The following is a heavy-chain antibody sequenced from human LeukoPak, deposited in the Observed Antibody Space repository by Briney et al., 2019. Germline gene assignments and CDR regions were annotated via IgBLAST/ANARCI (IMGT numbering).Heavy chain of an antibody. J-gene: IGHJ4*02. CDR3: AKDPTYYYDRSGDSALG. D-gene: IGHD3-22*01. CDR1: GFTFSSYA. CDR2: ISGSGGSA. V-gene: IGHV3-23*01. Sequence: QPGGSLRLSWAASGFTFSSYAMSWVRQAPGKGLEWVSAISGSGGSAYYADSVKGRFTISRDNSKNTLYLQMNSLRAEDTAVYYCAKDPTYYYDRSGDSALGWGQGTLVTVSS.